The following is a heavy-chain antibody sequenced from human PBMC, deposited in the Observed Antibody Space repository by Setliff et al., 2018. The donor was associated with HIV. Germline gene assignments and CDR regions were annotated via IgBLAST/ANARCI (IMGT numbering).Heavy chain of an antibody. CDR3: ARQAWHSGRNGYFVDY. J-gene: IGHJ4*02. V-gene: IGHV4-38-2*02. CDR2: IYQTGSI. D-gene: IGHD2-15*01. Sequence: TLSLTCSVSGYSITNGCYWGWFRQSPGKGLEWIATIYQTGSIYYNPSLQNRVTLLLDMSKNQFSLKLSSVTAADTAVYYCARQAWHSGRNGYFVDYWGQGTLVTVSS. CDR1: GYSITNGCY.